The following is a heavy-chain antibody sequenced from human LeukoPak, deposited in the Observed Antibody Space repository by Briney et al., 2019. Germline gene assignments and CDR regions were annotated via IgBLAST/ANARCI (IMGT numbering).Heavy chain of an antibody. Sequence: EGSLRLSCAASGFTFSSSGMNWVRQAPGKGLEWVSYISFSSNTIYYTDSVKGRFTISRDNAKNSLFLHMSSLTAEDTAVYYCARSEVFSSGWYSDWGQGTLLIVSS. J-gene: IGHJ4*02. CDR3: ARSEVFSSGWYSD. V-gene: IGHV3-48*01. D-gene: IGHD6-19*01. CDR2: ISFSSNTI. CDR1: GFTFSSSG.